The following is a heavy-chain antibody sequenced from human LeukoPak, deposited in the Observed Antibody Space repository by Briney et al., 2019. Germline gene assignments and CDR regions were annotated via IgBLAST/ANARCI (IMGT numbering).Heavy chain of an antibody. CDR1: GFTVSSNY. Sequence: AGGSLRLSCAASGFTVSSNYMSWVRQAPGKGLEWVSVIYSGGSTYYADSVKGRFTISRDNSKNTLYLQMNSLRAEDTAVYYCARVKVAAPYYYYYYMDVWGKGTTVTISS. J-gene: IGHJ6*03. D-gene: IGHD2-15*01. CDR3: ARVKVAAPYYYYYYMDV. V-gene: IGHV3-66*01. CDR2: IYSGGST.